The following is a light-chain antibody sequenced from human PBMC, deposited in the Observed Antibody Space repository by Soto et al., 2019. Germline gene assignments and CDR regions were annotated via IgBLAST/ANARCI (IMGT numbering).Light chain of an antibody. J-gene: IGKJ1*01. CDR1: QSISSY. CDR3: QQSYSTPPWT. CDR2: AAS. V-gene: IGKV1-39*01. Sequence: DIPMTQSPSSLSASVGDRVTITCRASQSISSYLNWYQQKPGKAPKLLIYAASSLQSGVPSRFSGSGSGTDFTLIISSLQPEDFATYYCQQSYSTPPWTFGQGTKVEIK.